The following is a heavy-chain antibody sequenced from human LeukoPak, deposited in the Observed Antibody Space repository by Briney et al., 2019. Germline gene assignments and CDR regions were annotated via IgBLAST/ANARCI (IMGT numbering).Heavy chain of an antibody. J-gene: IGHJ4*02. V-gene: IGHV3-23*01. D-gene: IGHD5-12*01. Sequence: PGRSPRLSCAASGFTLSSYAMSWVRQAPGKGLEWVSSISNSGGRTFYTDSVKGRFTISRDNSKITLYLQMNSLRAEDTAVYYCAKSYNGYESKPDYWGQGTLVTVSS. CDR3: AKSYNGYESKPDY. CDR2: ISNSGGRT. CDR1: GFTLSSYA.